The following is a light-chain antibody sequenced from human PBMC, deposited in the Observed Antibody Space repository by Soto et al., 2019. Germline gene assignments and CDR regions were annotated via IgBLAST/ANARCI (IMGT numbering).Light chain of an antibody. CDR1: SSSIGAGYD. CDR2: GNS. Sequence: QAVVTESPWVTGCIAQSGVIFCTRISSSIGAGYDVHWYQQLPGTAPKLLIYGNSNRPSGVPDRFSGSKSGTSASLAITGLQAEDEADYYCQSYDNSLSDNYVFGTGTEVPVL. J-gene: IGLJ1*01. CDR3: QSYDNSLSDNYV. V-gene: IGLV1-40*02.